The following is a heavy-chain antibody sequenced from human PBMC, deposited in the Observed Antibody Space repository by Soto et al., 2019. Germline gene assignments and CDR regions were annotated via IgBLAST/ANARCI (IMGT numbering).Heavy chain of an antibody. CDR2: INHSGST. Sequence: SETLSLTCAVYGGSFSGYYWSWIRQPPGKGLEWIGEINHSGSTNYNPSLKSRVTISVDTSKNQFSLRLSSVTAADTAVYYCASNSSGSPSWFDPWGQGTLVTVSS. V-gene: IGHV4-34*01. CDR1: GGSFSGYY. CDR3: ASNSSGSPSWFDP. D-gene: IGHD3-10*01. J-gene: IGHJ5*02.